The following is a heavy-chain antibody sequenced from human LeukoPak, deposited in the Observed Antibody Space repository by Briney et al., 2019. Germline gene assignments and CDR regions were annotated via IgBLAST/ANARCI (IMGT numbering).Heavy chain of an antibody. CDR2: IRYDGSNK. V-gene: IGHV3-30*02. CDR3: AKDGINRYCTSASCQRYYYMDV. Sequence: GGSLRLSCAASGFTISSYGMHWVRQAPGKGLEWVAFIRYDGSNKYYADSVKGRFTISRDNSKNTLYLQMNSLRAEDTAVYYCAKDGINRYCTSASCQRYYYMDVWGKGTTVTISS. CDR1: GFTISSYG. D-gene: IGHD2-2*01. J-gene: IGHJ6*03.